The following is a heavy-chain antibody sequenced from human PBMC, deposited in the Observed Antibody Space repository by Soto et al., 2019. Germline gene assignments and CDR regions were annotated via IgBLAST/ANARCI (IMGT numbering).Heavy chain of an antibody. CDR3: ARLGGYCSSSSCYGYYGMDV. Sequence: QLQLQESGPGLVKPSETLSLTCTVYGGSISSGPYSWGWIRQPPGEGLEWIGTFYYSESTYYNPSLESPVTISVDTSKNQFSLKVTSVTVADTAVYYCARLGGYCSSSSCYGYYGMDVWGQGTTVTVSS. CDR2: FYYSEST. D-gene: IGHD2-2*01. V-gene: IGHV4-39*01. CDR1: GGSISSGPYS. J-gene: IGHJ6*02.